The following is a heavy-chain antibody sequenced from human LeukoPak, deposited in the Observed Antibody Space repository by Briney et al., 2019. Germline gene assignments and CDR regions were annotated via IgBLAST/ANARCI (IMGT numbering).Heavy chain of an antibody. CDR2: IYTSGIT. CDR3: ARDSPPSYFDY. CDR1: GGSISSYY. V-gene: IGHV4-4*07. J-gene: IGHJ4*02. Sequence: SETLSLTCTVSGGSISSYYWSWIRQPAGKGLEWIGRIYTSGITNYNPSLKSRVSMSVDTSENQFSLKLSSVTAADTALYYCARDSPPSYFDYWGQGALVTVSS.